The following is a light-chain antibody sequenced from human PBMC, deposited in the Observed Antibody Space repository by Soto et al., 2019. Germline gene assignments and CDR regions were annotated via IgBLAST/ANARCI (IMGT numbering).Light chain of an antibody. J-gene: IGKJ2*01. CDR1: QSVSNY. CDR3: HQRGNWPPYT. Sequence: EIVLTQSPATLSLSPGERATLCCRASQSVSNYLAWYQQKPGQAPRLLIYDASNRATGVPARFSGSGSGTDFTLTISSLEPEDFAVYYCHQRGNWPPYTFGQGTKLEI. CDR2: DAS. V-gene: IGKV3-11*01.